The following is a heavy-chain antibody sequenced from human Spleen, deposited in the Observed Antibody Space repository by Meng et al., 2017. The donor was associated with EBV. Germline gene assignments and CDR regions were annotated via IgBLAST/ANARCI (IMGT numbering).Heavy chain of an antibody. CDR1: GASISTGSYY. V-gene: IGHV4-61*01. CDR3: ASERISVTTFFDY. CDR2: VYFSGST. Sequence: QVQQQESGPGLVNPSETLSLTCTVSGASISTGSYYWTWIRQTPGKGLEWLGYVYFSGSTNYNPSLKSRVTMSIDTSKNQFSLNLRSATAADAAVYFCASERISVTTFFDYWGLGTLVTVSS. D-gene: IGHD4-17*01. J-gene: IGHJ4*02.